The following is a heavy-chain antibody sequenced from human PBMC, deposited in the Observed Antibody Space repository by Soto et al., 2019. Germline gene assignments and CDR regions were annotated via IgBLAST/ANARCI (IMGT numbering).Heavy chain of an antibody. CDR2: ISAYNGNT. J-gene: IGHJ5*02. D-gene: IGHD5-12*01. V-gene: IGHV1-18*01. CDR3: ARSHIVATENWFDP. Sequence: ASVKVSFKASGYTFTSYGISWVRQAPGQGLEWMGWISAYNGNTNYAQKLQGRVTMTTDTSTSTAYMELRSLRSDDTAVYYCARSHIVATENWFDPWGQGTLVTVSS. CDR1: GYTFTSYG.